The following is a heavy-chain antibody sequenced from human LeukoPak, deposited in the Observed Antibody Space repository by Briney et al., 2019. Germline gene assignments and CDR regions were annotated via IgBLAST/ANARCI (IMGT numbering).Heavy chain of an antibody. CDR1: GFSFSSYI. CDR2: INTVSSYI. V-gene: IGHV3-21*06. D-gene: IGHD3-22*01. J-gene: IGHJ4*02. CDR3: ARLRGTTDSSGFFSYYDY. Sequence: RGSLTLSCAASGFSFSSYIFNWVRQAAGKVLEWVASINTVSSYIYYADSLKGRFTISRDNAKNSVYMQMDSLRAEDSAVYYCARLRGTTDSSGFFSYYDYWGQGPLVTVSS.